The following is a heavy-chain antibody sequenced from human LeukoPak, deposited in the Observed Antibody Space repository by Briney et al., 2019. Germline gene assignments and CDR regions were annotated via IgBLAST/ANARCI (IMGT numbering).Heavy chain of an antibody. CDR1: GFTFSSYA. J-gene: IGHJ4*02. CDR3: ASGSDILTGYSLY. V-gene: IGHV3-23*01. D-gene: IGHD3-9*01. Sequence: GALRLSCAASGFTFSSYAMSWVRQAPGKGLEWVSGISGSGDNTYYADSVKGRFTISRDNSKNTLYLQMNSLRADDTAVYYCASGSDILTGYSLYWGQGTLVTVSS. CDR2: ISGSGDNT.